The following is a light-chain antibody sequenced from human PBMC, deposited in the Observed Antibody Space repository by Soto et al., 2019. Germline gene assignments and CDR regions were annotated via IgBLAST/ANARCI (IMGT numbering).Light chain of an antibody. J-gene: IGLJ1*01. CDR2: EVS. V-gene: IGLV2-23*02. CDR3: CSYAGSSALRV. Sequence: QSVLTQPASVSGSPGQSITISCTGTSSDVGSYNLVSWYQQHPGKAPKLMIYEVSKRPSGVSNRFSGSKSGNTASLTISGLQAEGEADYYCCSYAGSSALRVFGTGTKVTVL. CDR1: SSDVGSYNL.